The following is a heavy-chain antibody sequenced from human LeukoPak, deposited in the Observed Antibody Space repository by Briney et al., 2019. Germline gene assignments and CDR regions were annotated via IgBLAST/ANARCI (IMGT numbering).Heavy chain of an antibody. Sequence: SETLSLTCVVSGVSISSGGYYWSWIRQPPGKGLEWIGYIYYSGSTNYNPSLKSRVTISVDTSKNQFSLKLSSVTAADTAVYFCARLLWFGETHYYMDVWGKGTTVTISS. CDR3: ARLLWFGETHYYMDV. CDR2: IYYSGST. V-gene: IGHV4-61*08. CDR1: GVSISSGGYY. D-gene: IGHD3-10*01. J-gene: IGHJ6*03.